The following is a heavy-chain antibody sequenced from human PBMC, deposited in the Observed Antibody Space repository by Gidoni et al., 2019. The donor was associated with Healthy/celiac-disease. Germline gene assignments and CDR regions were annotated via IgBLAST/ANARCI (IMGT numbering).Heavy chain of an antibody. CDR1: GYSISSGYY. CDR2: IYHSGST. V-gene: IGHV4-38-2*01. D-gene: IGHD1-26*01. J-gene: IGHJ6*02. CDR3: ARIGRIVGATTEYYYGMDV. Sequence: QVQLQESGPGLVKPSETLSLTCAVSGYSISSGYYWGWIRQHPGKGLEWLWSIYHSGSTYYHPSLKSRVTISVDTSKNQFSLKLSSVTAADTAVYYCARIGRIVGATTEYYYGMDVWGQGTTVTVSS.